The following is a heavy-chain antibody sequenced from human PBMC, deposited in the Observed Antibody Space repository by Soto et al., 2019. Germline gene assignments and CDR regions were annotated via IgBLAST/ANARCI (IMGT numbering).Heavy chain of an antibody. J-gene: IGHJ3*02. CDR2: INPSGGST. CDR3: ARLYCSSTSCNDAFDI. V-gene: IGHV1-46*01. Sequence: ASVKVSCKASGYTFTSYYMHWVRQAPGQGLEWMGIINPSGGSTSYAQKFQGRVTMTRDTSTSTVYMELSSLRSEDTAVYYCARLYCSSTSCNDAFDIWGQGTMVTVSS. D-gene: IGHD2-2*01. CDR1: GYTFTSYY.